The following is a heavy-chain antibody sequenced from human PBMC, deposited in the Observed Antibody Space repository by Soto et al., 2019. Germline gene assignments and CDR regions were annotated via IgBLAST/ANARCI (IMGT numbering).Heavy chain of an antibody. D-gene: IGHD1-26*01. CDR1: GYIFTSYG. CDR3: ARDFSSGTYPSYFDY. CDR2: ISAYNGNT. V-gene: IGHV1-18*01. J-gene: IGHJ4*02. Sequence: QVQLVQSGAEVKKPGASVKVSCKASGYIFTSYGISWVRQAPGQGLEWMGWISAYNGNTNYAQKFQGRVTTTTDTSPSTAYMELRSLRSDDTAVYYCARDFSSGTYPSYFDYWGQGTLVTVSS.